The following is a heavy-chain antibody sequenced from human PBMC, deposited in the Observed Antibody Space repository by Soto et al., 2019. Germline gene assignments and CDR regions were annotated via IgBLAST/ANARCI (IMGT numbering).Heavy chain of an antibody. CDR2: ISYDGSNK. CDR3: ARSYSSGWYAAVGY. Sequence: VQLVESGGGLVKPGGSLRLSCAASGFTFSSYAMHWVRQAPGKGLEWVAVISYDGSNKYYADSVKGRFTISRDNSKNTLYLQMNSLRAEDTAVYYCARSYSSGWYAAVGYWGQGTLVTVSS. CDR1: GFTFSSYA. V-gene: IGHV3-30-3*01. D-gene: IGHD6-19*01. J-gene: IGHJ4*02.